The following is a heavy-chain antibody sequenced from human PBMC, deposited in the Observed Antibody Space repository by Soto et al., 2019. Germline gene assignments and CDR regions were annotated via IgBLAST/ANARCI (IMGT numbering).Heavy chain of an antibody. CDR3: ARSGRGSTAMVTHYYYMDV. CDR2: ISSSSSYI. D-gene: IGHD5-18*01. CDR1: GFTFSSYS. Sequence: EVQLVESGGGLVKPGGSLILSCAASGFTFSSYSMNWVRQAPGKGLEWVSSISSSSSYIYYADSVKGRFTISRDNAKNSLYLQMNSLRAEDTAVYYCARSGRGSTAMVTHYYYMDVWGKGTTVTVSS. V-gene: IGHV3-21*01. J-gene: IGHJ6*03.